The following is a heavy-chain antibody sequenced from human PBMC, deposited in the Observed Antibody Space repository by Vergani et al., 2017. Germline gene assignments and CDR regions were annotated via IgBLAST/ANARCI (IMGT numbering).Heavy chain of an antibody. V-gene: IGHV2-5*04. Sequence: QITLKESGPTLVKPTQTLTLTCTFSGFSLNTRGVSVAWIRQPPGKALVWLALIYWNDDQHYSPSLNNRVTITKDTSKNQVVLTMTNMDYVDTGTYYCVYRKTECGTTGWFDPFYYYYYMDVWGKGTTVTVSS. D-gene: IGHD1-7*01. CDR3: VYRKTECGTTGWFDPFYYYYYMDV. CDR2: IYWNDDQ. CDR1: GFSLNTRGVS. J-gene: IGHJ6*03.